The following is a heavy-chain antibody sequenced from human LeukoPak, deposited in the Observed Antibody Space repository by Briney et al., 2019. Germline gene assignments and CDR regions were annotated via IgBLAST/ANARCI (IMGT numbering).Heavy chain of an antibody. CDR3: ANTPGEPGY. V-gene: IGHV3-7*01. D-gene: IGHD7-27*01. CDR1: GFTFSSYW. CDR2: IKQDGSEK. Sequence: GGSLRLSCEASGFTFSSYWMSWVRQAPGKGLEWVANIKQDGSEKYYVDSVKGRFTISRDNAKNSLYLQMNSLRAEDTAVYYCANTPGEPGYWGQGTLVTVSS. J-gene: IGHJ4*02.